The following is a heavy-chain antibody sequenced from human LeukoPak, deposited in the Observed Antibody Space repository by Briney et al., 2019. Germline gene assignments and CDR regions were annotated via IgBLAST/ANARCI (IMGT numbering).Heavy chain of an antibody. CDR2: INPNSGGT. Sequence: ASVTVSCKASVYTFTGYYMHWVRQAPGQGLVWVGWINPNSGGTNYAQKFQGRVTMTRDTSISTAYMELSRLRSDDTAVYYCAATRRYSSSWYGTLDYWGQGTLATVSS. CDR3: AATRRYSSSWYGTLDY. V-gene: IGHV1-2*02. D-gene: IGHD6-13*01. J-gene: IGHJ4*02. CDR1: VYTFTGYY.